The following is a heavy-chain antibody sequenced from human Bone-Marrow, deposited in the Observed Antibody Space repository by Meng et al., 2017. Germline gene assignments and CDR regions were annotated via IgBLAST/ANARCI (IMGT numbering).Heavy chain of an antibody. CDR2: IYYSGST. Sequence: SETLSLTCAVYGGSFSGYYWSWIRQPPGKGLEWIGSIYYSGSTNYNPSLKSRVTISVDTSKNQFSLKLSSVTAADTAVYYCARDGLGSSWYWGWFDPWGQGTLVTVSS. J-gene: IGHJ5*02. D-gene: IGHD6-13*01. CDR1: GGSFSGYY. V-gene: IGHV4-34*11. CDR3: ARDGLGSSWYWGWFDP.